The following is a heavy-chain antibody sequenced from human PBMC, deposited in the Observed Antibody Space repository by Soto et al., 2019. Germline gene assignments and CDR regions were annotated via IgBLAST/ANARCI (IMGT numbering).Heavy chain of an antibody. V-gene: IGHV5-51*01. D-gene: IGHD6-13*01. Sequence: PGESLKISCKGSGYSFTSYWIGWVRQMPGKGLEWMGIIYPGDSDTRYSPSFQGQVTISADKSISTAYLQWSSLKASDTAMYYCARHKGSSWYYYYYGMDVWGQGTTVTVSS. CDR1: GYSFTSYW. CDR3: ARHKGSSWYYYYYGMDV. CDR2: IYPGDSDT. J-gene: IGHJ6*02.